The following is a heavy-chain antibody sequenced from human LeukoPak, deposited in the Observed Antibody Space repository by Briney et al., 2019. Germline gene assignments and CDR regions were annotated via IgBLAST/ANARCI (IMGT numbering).Heavy chain of an antibody. V-gene: IGHV3-7*01. CDR2: IKHDGSEK. Sequence: GGSLRLSCAASGFSFSSYWMSWVRQAPGKGLEWVANIKHDGSEKYYVDSVKGRFTISRDNAKNSLYLQMNSLRAEDTAVYYCSRGYSSAYWGQGALVTVSS. CDR1: GFSFSSYW. J-gene: IGHJ4*02. CDR3: SRGYSSAY. D-gene: IGHD6-19*01.